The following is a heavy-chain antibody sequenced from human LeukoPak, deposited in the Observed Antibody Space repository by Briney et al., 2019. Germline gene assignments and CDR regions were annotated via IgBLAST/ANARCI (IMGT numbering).Heavy chain of an antibody. D-gene: IGHD2-8*01. CDR1: GFPFNSHW. V-gene: IGHV3-7*01. CDR3: AAAPNSKYFDY. J-gene: IGHJ4*02. Sequence: PGGCLRLSCAASGFPFNSHWMSWVRQAPGGGREWVANIKEDGSENTYVDSVKGRCTICRDNAKHSVYLQMNSLSVAHTAVYYCAAAPNSKYFDYWGQGNLVTVS. CDR2: IKEDGSEN.